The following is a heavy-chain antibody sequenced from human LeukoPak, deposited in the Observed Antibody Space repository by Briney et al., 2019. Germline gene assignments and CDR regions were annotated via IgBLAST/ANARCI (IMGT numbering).Heavy chain of an antibody. CDR2: IYYSGST. V-gene: IGHV4-59*01. D-gene: IGHD3-10*01. CDR3: ARGPYGSGSPTHWFDP. CDR1: GGSISSYY. J-gene: IGHJ5*02. Sequence: PSETLSLTCTVSGGSISSYYWSWIRQPPGKGLEWIGYIYYSGSTNYNPSLKSRVTISVDTSKNQFSLKLSSVTIADTAVYYCARGPYGSGSPTHWFDPWGQGTLVTVSS.